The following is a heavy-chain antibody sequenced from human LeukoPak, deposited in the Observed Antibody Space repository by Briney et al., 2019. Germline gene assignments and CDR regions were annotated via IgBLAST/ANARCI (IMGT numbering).Heavy chain of an antibody. Sequence: SETLSLTCTVSGGSISSYYWSWIRQPPGKGLEWIGYIYYSGSTNYNPSLKSRVTISVDTSKNQFSLKLSSVTAADTAVYYCARLALQEVGATQTYYLDYWGQGTLVTVSS. CDR2: IYYSGST. CDR1: GGSISSYY. CDR3: ARLALQEVGATQTYYLDY. J-gene: IGHJ4*02. D-gene: IGHD1-26*01. V-gene: IGHV4-59*01.